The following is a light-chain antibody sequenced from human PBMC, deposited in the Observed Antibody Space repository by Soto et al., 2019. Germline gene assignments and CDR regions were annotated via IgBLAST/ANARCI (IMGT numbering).Light chain of an antibody. Sequence: EIVLTQSPATLSVSPVERVILSCSASQSVDISLAWYQQKPGQAPRLLIYGASTRATDMPGTFSGRGSGTEFTLTITSLRPEDFGVYYCQQYRSWPRTFGQGTKVDI. V-gene: IGKV3-15*01. CDR2: GAS. CDR3: QQYRSWPRT. CDR1: QSVDIS. J-gene: IGKJ1*01.